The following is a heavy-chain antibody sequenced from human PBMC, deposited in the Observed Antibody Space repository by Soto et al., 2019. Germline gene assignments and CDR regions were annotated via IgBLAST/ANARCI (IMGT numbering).Heavy chain of an antibody. Sequence: GGSLRFSCAASGFTFSSYAMSWVRQAPGKGLEWVSAISGSGGSTYYADSVKGRFTISRDNSKNTLYLQMNSLRAEDTAVYYCAKKMATHQTGRGAFDYWGQGTLVTVSS. CDR1: GFTFSSYA. CDR2: ISGSGGST. D-gene: IGHD2-15*01. J-gene: IGHJ4*02. V-gene: IGHV3-23*01. CDR3: AKKMATHQTGRGAFDY.